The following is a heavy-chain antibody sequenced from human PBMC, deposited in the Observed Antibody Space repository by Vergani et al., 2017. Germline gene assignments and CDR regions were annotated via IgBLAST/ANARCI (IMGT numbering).Heavy chain of an antibody. J-gene: IGHJ4*02. V-gene: IGHV3-23*01. CDR2: ISGSGAST. Sequence: EVHVLESGGGLVQTGGSLRLSCAASGFTFSDNAMSWVRQGPGKGLEWVSSISGSGASTYTADSVKGRFTISRDNSKNTLYLQMNSLRDEDTAVYYCAKDIAPTSHYDCTQLDYWGRGTLVTVSS. D-gene: IGHD3-22*01. CDR3: AKDIAPTSHYDCTQLDY. CDR1: GFTFSDNA.